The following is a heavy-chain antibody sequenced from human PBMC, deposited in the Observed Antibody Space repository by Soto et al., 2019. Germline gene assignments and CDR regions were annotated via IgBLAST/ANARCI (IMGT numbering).Heavy chain of an antibody. J-gene: IGHJ4*02. Sequence: QVHLVQSGAEVKKPGASVKVSCRAAGYTFSDHYLHWVRQAPEKGLEWMGWVKSDTSDTTYAQYLQGRVTMTRDTSINTIYMELSSLTSDGTAIYSCVRAAYCGSGCYYNFDYWGQGTLVTVSS. CDR1: GYTFSDHY. CDR3: VRAAYCGSGCYYNFDY. V-gene: IGHV1-2*02. D-gene: IGHD2-21*02. CDR2: VKSDTSDT.